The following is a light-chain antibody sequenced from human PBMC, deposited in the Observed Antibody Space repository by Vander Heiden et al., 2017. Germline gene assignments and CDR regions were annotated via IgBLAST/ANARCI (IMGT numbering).Light chain of an antibody. V-gene: IGKV1-5*03. CDR3: QQYITYPT. CDR2: KAS. CDR1: QSIGSW. Sequence: DIQMTQSPSTLSASVRDRVTITCRASQSIGSWLAWYQQKPGKAPNLLIYKASSLESGVPSRFSGSGSGTEFTLTISSLQPDDFATYYCQQYITYPTFGQGTQVEI. J-gene: IGKJ1*01.